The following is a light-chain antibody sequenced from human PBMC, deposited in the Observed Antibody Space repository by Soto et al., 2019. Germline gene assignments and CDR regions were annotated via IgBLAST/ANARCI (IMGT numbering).Light chain of an antibody. V-gene: IGKV1-5*03. CDR1: QSISSW. J-gene: IGKJ4*01. CDR3: QQYNSYPLT. Sequence: DIQMTQSPPTLCASVGDRVIITCRASQSISSWLAWYQQKPGKAPKLLIYKASSLESGVPSRFSGSGSGTEFTLTISSLQPDDFATYYCQQYNSYPLTFGGGTKVEIK. CDR2: KAS.